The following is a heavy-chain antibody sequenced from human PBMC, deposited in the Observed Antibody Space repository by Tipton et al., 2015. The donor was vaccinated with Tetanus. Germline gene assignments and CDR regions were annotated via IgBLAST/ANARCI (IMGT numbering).Heavy chain of an antibody. CDR3: ARNVYTVTNDAFDI. V-gene: IGHV4-30-4*01. D-gene: IGHD4-11*01. J-gene: IGHJ3*02. CDR1: GDSVSTGNFY. Sequence: LRLSCTVSGDSVSTGNFYWSWIRQPPGKGLEWIAFIHHSGLAFSKPSLKSRVSISIDTSQYQFSLRLTSVTVADTAVYFCARNVYTVTNDAFDIWGHGPLVNVSS. CDR2: IHHSGLA.